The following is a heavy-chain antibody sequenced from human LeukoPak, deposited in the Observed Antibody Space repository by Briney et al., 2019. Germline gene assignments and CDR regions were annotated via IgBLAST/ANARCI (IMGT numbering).Heavy chain of an antibody. CDR3: AKNGEEFDY. J-gene: IGHJ4*02. D-gene: IGHD4-17*01. CDR1: GFTFSSYA. V-gene: IGHV3-7*02. CDR2: INQDGREK. Sequence: GGSLRLSCAASGFTFSSYAMSWVRQAPGKGLEWVANINQDGREKYYVDSVKGRFTISRDNAKNSLYLQMHSLRAEDTAVYYCAKNGEEFDYWGQGTLVTVSS.